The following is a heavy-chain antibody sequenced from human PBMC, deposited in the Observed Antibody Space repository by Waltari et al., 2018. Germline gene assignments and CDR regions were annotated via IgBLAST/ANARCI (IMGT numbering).Heavy chain of an antibody. CDR3: ARDLRFLEWLPLYYYYGMDV. Sequence: QVQLVQSGAEVKKPGASVKVSCKASGYTFPSYDINWVRQATGQGLEWMGWMNPNSGNTGYAQKFQGRVTMTRNTSISTAYMELSSLRSEDTAVYYCARDLRFLEWLPLYYYYGMDVWGQGTTVTVSS. J-gene: IGHJ6*02. V-gene: IGHV1-8*02. CDR1: GYTFPSYD. D-gene: IGHD3-3*01. CDR2: MNPNSGNT.